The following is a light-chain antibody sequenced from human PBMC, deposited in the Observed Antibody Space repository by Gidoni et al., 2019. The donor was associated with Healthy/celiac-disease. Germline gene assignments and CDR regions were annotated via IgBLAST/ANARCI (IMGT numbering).Light chain of an antibody. Sequence: DIQRTQSPSSLSASVGDRVTITCRASQSISSYLNWYQQKPGKAPKLLIYAASSLQSGVPSRFSGSGSGTAFTLTISSLQPEDFATYYCQQSYSTPLTFGGGTKVEIK. CDR2: AAS. V-gene: IGKV1-39*01. J-gene: IGKJ4*01. CDR1: QSISSY. CDR3: QQSYSTPLT.